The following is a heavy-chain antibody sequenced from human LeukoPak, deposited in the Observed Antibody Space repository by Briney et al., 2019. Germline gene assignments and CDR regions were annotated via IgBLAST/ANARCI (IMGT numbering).Heavy chain of an antibody. CDR1: GGSISSYY. D-gene: IGHD3-3*01. V-gene: IGHV4-59*01. J-gene: IGHJ4*02. Sequence: SETLSLTCTVSGGSISSYYWSWIRQPPGKGLEWIGYIYYSGSTNYNPSLKSRVTISVDTSKNQLSLKLSSVTAADTAVYYCARSHQSGYYLDYWGQGTLVTVSS. CDR2: IYYSGST. CDR3: ARSHQSGYYLDY.